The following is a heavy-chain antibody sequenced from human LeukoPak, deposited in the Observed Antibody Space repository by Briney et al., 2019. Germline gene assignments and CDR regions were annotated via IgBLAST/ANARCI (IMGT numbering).Heavy chain of an antibody. CDR2: INHSGST. J-gene: IGHJ6*03. Sequence: SETLSLTCAVYGGSFSGYYWSWIRQPPGKGLEWIGEINHSGSTNYNPSLKSRVTISVDTSKNQFSLKLSSVTAADTAVYYCARRWNLPGYYYYYMDVWGKGTTVTISS. V-gene: IGHV4-34*01. D-gene: IGHD2-15*01. CDR3: ARRWNLPGYYYYYMDV. CDR1: GGSFSGYY.